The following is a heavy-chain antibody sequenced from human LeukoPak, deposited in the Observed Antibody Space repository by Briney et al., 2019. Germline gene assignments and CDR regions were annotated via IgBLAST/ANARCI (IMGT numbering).Heavy chain of an antibody. Sequence: GGSLRLSCAASGFSFNNYGMHWVRQAPGKGLEWVAVISYDGSDKYYADSVKGRFTISRDNSKNTLYLQMNSLRAEDTAVYYCARQYYDFWSGYYPYQDYWGQGTLVTVSS. CDR1: GFSFNNYG. V-gene: IGHV3-30*03. J-gene: IGHJ4*02. CDR3: ARQYYDFWSGYYPYQDY. D-gene: IGHD3-3*01. CDR2: ISYDGSDK.